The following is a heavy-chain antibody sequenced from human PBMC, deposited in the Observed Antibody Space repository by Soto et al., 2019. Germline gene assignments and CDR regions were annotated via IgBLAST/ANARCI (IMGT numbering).Heavy chain of an antibody. D-gene: IGHD4-17*01. Sequence: GGSLRLSCAASGFTFSSYEMNWVRQAPGKGLEWVSYIGSSGSTIYYADSVKGRFTISRDNAKNSLYLQMNSLRAEDTAVYYCARDDYGGNSDYWGQGTLVTVSS. V-gene: IGHV3-48*03. CDR3: ARDDYGGNSDY. CDR1: GFTFSSYE. J-gene: IGHJ4*02. CDR2: IGSSGSTI.